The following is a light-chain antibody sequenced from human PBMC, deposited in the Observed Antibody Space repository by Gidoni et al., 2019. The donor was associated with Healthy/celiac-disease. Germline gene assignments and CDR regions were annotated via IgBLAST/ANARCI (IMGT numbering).Light chain of an antibody. V-gene: IGKV3-11*01. CDR2: DAS. CDR1: QSVSSY. Sequence: DIVFTQSPATLSLSPGDRATLSCRASQSVSSYLAWYQQKPGQARRLLIYDASNRATGIPARCSGSGAGTDFTLTSSSLDAEDFAVYYCQQRSNWLYTFGQGTKLEIK. CDR3: QQRSNWLYT. J-gene: IGKJ2*01.